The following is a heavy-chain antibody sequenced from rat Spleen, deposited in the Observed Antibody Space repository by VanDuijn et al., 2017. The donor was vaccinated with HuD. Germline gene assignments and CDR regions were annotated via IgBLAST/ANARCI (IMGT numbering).Heavy chain of an antibody. CDR3: ARHKTGYYVMDA. CDR1: GYSITSNY. CDR2: ISYSGST. J-gene: IGHJ4*01. Sequence: EVQLQESGPGLVKPSQSLSLTCSVTGYSITSNYWGWIRKFPGNKMEWIGHISYSGSTGYNPCLKSRISITRDTSKNQFFLQLNAVTTEDTATYCWARHKTGYYVMDAWGQGASVTVSS. V-gene: IGHV3-1*01. D-gene: IGHD4-1*01.